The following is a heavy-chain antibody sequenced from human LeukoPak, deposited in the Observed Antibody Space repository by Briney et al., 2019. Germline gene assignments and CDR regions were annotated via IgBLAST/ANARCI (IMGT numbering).Heavy chain of an antibody. CDR3: ARDLNPTHYFDF. CDR1: GGSFSGYY. V-gene: IGHV4-34*01. D-gene: IGHD4-17*01. J-gene: IGHJ4*02. CDR2: INHSGST. Sequence: SETPSLTCAVYGGSFSGYYWSWIRQPPGKGLEWIGEINHSGSTNYNPSLKSRVTISVDTSKNDFSLRLSSVAAADTAIYYCARDLNPTHYFDFWGQGTLVTVSS.